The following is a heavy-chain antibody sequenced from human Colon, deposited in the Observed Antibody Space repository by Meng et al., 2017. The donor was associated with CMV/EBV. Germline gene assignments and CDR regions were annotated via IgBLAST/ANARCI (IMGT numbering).Heavy chain of an antibody. V-gene: IGHV3-7*03. D-gene: IGHD3-3*01. CDR2: INQDGSEE. Sequence: GESLKISCAASGFAFSSSWMSWVRQAPGKGLEWVATINQDGSEEQYVEAVKGRFTISRDDAKNSVFLQMNSLRPEDTAVYYCARDPFQAQLLDDFLDSWGQGTLVTVSS. CDR3: ARDPFQAQLLDDFLDS. CDR1: GFAFSSSW. J-gene: IGHJ4*02.